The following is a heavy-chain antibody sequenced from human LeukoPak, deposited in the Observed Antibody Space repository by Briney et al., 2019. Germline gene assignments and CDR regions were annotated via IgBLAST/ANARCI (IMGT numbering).Heavy chain of an antibody. D-gene: IGHD3-22*01. Sequence: GGSLRLSCAASGFTVSSNYMSWVRQAPGKGLEWVSSISSSSSYIYYADSVKGRFTISRDNAKNSLYLQMNSLRAEDTAVYYCASDRYYYDSSGYYSHYWYFDLWGRGTLVTVSS. CDR1: GFTVSSNY. CDR2: ISSSSSYI. CDR3: ASDRYYYDSSGYYSHYWYFDL. V-gene: IGHV3-21*01. J-gene: IGHJ2*01.